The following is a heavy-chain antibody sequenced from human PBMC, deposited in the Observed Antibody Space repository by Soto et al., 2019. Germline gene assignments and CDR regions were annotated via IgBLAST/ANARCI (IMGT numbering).Heavy chain of an antibody. V-gene: IGHV4-59*01. CDR1: GGSISSYY. CDR2: IYYSGST. CDR3: ASGYSYGFDY. D-gene: IGHD5-18*01. J-gene: IGHJ4*02. Sequence: PSEPLSLTCTVSGGSISSYYWSWIRQPPGKGLEWIGYIYYSGSTNYNPSLKSRVTISVDTSKNQFSLKLSSVTAADTAAYYCASGYSYGFDYWGQGTLVTGSS.